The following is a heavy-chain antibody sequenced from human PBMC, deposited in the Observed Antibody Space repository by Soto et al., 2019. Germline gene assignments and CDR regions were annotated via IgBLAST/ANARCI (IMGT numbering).Heavy chain of an antibody. Sequence: EVQLVESGGSLVQPGGSLRLSCAASGFTFNTYWMAWVRQAPGKGLVWVSRLNTDESTTNYADSVRGRFTISRDNAKNTLYLQMNSLSVEDTALYSWARPRRTWSPFDAFDVWGQGTMVTVSS. CDR3: ARPRRTWSPFDAFDV. CDR2: LNTDESTT. V-gene: IGHV3-74*01. J-gene: IGHJ3*01. CDR1: GFTFNTYW. D-gene: IGHD6-13*01.